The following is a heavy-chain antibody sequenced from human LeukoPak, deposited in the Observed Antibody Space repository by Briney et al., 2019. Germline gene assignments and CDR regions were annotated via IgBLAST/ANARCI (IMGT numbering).Heavy chain of an antibody. CDR3: AIAQSWDELFDS. CDR1: GIAVIGNY. V-gene: IGHV3-53*01. J-gene: IGHJ4*02. D-gene: IGHD1-26*01. Sequence: GSLTLSCAASGIAVIGNYMSWVRQPPGKGLEWVSFISINTDTFYADSVRGRFTISRDSSKNTLFLQMNSLRDEDSAVYYCAIAQSWDELFDSWGQGTLVTVSS. CDR2: ISINTDT.